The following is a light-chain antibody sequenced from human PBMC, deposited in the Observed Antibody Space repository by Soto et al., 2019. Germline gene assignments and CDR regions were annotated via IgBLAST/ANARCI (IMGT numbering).Light chain of an antibody. V-gene: IGKV1-6*01. Sequence: AIQMTQSPSSLSASVGDRVSITCRASQDIRNDLGWYQQKPGKAPNLLIYAASTLQIGVPSRFSGSGSGTDFTLTISSLQPEDFATYYCLQGYNFPHTFGPGTKVDIK. CDR1: QDIRND. J-gene: IGKJ3*01. CDR2: AAS. CDR3: LQGYNFPHT.